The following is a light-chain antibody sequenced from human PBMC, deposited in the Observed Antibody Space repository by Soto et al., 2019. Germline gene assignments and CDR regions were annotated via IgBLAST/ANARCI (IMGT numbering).Light chain of an antibody. Sequence: QSVLTQPPSASGTPGQRVTISCSGSSSNIGTYTVNWYQQLPGTAPKLLIYRNNQRPSGVPVRFSGSKSGTSASLAISGLQSEDEADYYCAAWDDSRNAVVFGGGTKLTVL. J-gene: IGLJ2*01. CDR1: SSNIGTYT. V-gene: IGLV1-44*01. CDR3: AAWDDSRNAVV. CDR2: RNN.